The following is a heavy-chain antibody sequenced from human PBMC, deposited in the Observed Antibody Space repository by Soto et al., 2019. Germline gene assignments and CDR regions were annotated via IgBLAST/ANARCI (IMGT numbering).Heavy chain of an antibody. J-gene: IGHJ4*02. Sequence: GAPVKVSCKASGGTFSSYAISWVRQAPGQGLEWMGGIIPIFGTANYAQKFQGRVTITADESTSTAYMELSSLRSEDTAVYYCARSLPGDYPFDYWGQGTLVTVSS. CDR3: ARSLPGDYPFDY. CDR2: IIPIFGTA. CDR1: GGTFSSYA. D-gene: IGHD4-17*01. V-gene: IGHV1-69*13.